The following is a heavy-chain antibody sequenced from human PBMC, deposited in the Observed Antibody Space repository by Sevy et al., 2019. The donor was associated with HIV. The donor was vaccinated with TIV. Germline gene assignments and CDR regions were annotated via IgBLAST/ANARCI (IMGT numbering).Heavy chain of an antibody. Sequence: GGSLRLSCAASGFTFDDYGMSWVRQAPGKGLEWVSGINWNGGSTGYADSVKGRFTISRDNAKNSLYLQMNSLRAEDTALYYCSRGSPIAAAAKWGFDYWGQGTLVTVSS. CDR1: GFTFDDYG. J-gene: IGHJ4*02. V-gene: IGHV3-20*04. D-gene: IGHD6-13*01. CDR2: INWNGGST. CDR3: SRGSPIAAAAKWGFDY.